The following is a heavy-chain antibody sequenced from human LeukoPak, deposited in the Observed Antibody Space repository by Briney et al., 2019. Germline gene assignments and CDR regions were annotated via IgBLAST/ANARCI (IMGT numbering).Heavy chain of an antibody. D-gene: IGHD4-17*01. CDR2: IWGSGET. V-gene: IGHV3-66*03. CDR3: AIDGAVTQDWVELDP. J-gene: IGHJ5*02. Sequence: GRSLTLSCARAAFSVINYYMSSVRHAPRNGLEWVSLIWGSGETFYADSVKGRLSISRENSKTPMYLKMNRLRVEDTAVYCCAIDGAVTQDWVELDPWGQG. CDR1: AFSVINYY.